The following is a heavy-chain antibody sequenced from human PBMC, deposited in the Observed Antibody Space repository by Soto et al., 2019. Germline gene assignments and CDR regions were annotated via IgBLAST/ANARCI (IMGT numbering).Heavy chain of an antibody. CDR2: ISDSGGTS. Sequence: EVQLVDSGGGLVQPGGSLRLSCAASGFIFSNYVMSWVLQAPGKGLERVSSISDSGGTSYYADSVKGRFTISRDNSKNTLYLQMNCLRAEDTAIYYCAKRPRALLTFDYWGQGTLVTVSS. V-gene: IGHV3-23*04. J-gene: IGHJ4*02. CDR3: AKRPRALLTFDY. D-gene: IGHD1-26*01. CDR1: GFIFSNYV.